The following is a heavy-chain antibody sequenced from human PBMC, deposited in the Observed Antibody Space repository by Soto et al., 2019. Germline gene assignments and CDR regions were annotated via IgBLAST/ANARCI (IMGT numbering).Heavy chain of an antibody. CDR3: AKSASSITGTTWYFDL. Sequence: VQLLESGGGLVQPGGSLRLSCAASGFTFSSYAMSWVRQAPGKGLEWVSAISGSGGSTYYADSVKGRFTISRDNSKNTLYLQMNSLRAEDTAVYYCAKSASSITGTTWYFDLWGRGTLVTVSS. D-gene: IGHD1-7*01. CDR1: GFTFSSYA. CDR2: ISGSGGST. J-gene: IGHJ2*01. V-gene: IGHV3-23*01.